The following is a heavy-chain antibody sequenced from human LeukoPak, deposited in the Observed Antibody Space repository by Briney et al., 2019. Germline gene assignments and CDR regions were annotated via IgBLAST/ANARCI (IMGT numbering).Heavy chain of an antibody. Sequence: SGTLSLTCAVSGGSISSSNWWSWVRQPPGKGLEWIGEIYHSGSTNYNPSLKSRVTISVDKSKNQFSLKLSSVTAADTAVYYCAREGVVGATLAVDYWGQETLVTVSS. D-gene: IGHD1-26*01. J-gene: IGHJ4*02. CDR1: GGSISSSNW. V-gene: IGHV4-4*02. CDR2: IYHSGST. CDR3: AREGVVGATLAVDY.